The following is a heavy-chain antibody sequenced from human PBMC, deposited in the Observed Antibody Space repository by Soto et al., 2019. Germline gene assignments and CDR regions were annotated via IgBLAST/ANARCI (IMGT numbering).Heavy chain of an antibody. J-gene: IGHJ4*02. CDR2: IYYSGST. Sequence: QLQLQESGPGLVKPSETLSLTCTVSGGSISSSSYYWGWIRQPPGKGLEWIGSIYYSGSTYYNPSLKSRVTISVDTSKNQFSLKLSSVTAADTAVYYCARLSPIIWSGSLRFRMSYFDYWGQGTLVTVSS. V-gene: IGHV4-39*01. D-gene: IGHD3-3*01. CDR3: ARLSPIIWSGSLRFRMSYFDY. CDR1: GGSISSSSYY.